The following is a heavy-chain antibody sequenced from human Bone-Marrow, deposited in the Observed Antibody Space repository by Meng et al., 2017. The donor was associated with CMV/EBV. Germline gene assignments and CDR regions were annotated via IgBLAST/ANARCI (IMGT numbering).Heavy chain of an antibody. V-gene: IGHV2-70*12. Sequence: SGPTLVKPTQTPTLTCTFSGFSLSTSGMCVGWVRQSPGKALEWLALIDWDDDKNYRTSLKTRLTISKDTSKNQVVLIMTNMDPVDTATYYCARRYTIFGDAFDLWGQGTMVTVSS. CDR3: ARRYTIFGDAFDL. CDR1: GFSLSTSGMC. D-gene: IGHD3-3*01. CDR2: IDWDDDK. J-gene: IGHJ3*01.